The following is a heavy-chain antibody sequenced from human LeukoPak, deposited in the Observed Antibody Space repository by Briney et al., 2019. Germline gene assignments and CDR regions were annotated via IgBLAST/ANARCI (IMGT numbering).Heavy chain of an antibody. V-gene: IGHV4-39*07. Sequence: PSETLSLTCTVSGGSISSSSYYWGWIRQPPGKGLEWIGSIYYSGSTYYNPSLKSRVTISVDTSKNQFSLKLSSVTAADTAVYYCARDPPAVVAAAGTGYFQHWGQGTLVTVSS. CDR1: GGSISSSSYY. CDR2: IYYSGST. J-gene: IGHJ1*01. D-gene: IGHD6-13*01. CDR3: ARDPPAVVAAAGTGYFQH.